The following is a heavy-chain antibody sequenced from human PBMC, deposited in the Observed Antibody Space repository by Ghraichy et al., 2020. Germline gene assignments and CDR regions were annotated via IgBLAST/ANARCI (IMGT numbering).Heavy chain of an antibody. CDR3: ARWVTQLDYFDY. J-gene: IGHJ4*02. Sequence: GGSLRLSCTASGFTFSDHYMDWVRQAPGEGLEWVGRIRSKLAGNTTEYAASVKDRFTISREDSDNSVSLQMSSLKTDDTAIYYCARWVTQLDYFDYWGRGTLVTVSS. V-gene: IGHV3-72*01. D-gene: IGHD2-2*03. CDR1: GFTFSDHY. CDR2: IRSKLAGNTT.